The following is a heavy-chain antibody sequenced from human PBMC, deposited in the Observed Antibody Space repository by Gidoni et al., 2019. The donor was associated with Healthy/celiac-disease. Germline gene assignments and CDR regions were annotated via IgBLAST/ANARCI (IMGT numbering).Heavy chain of an antibody. CDR3: AKDPAAGTGY. CDR2: ISWNSGSI. D-gene: IGHD6-13*01. Sequence: EVQLVESGGGLVQPGRSLRLSCAASGFTFDDYAMHWVRQAPGKGLEWVSGISWNSGSIGYADSVKGRFTISRDNAKNSLYLQMNSLRAEDTALYYCAKDPAAGTGYWGQGTLVTVSS. CDR1: GFTFDDYA. V-gene: IGHV3-9*01. J-gene: IGHJ4*02.